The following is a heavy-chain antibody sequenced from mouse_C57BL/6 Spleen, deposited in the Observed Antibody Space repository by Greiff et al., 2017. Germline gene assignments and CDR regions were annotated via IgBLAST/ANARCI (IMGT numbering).Heavy chain of an antibody. Sequence: EVKLMESGGGLVKPGGSLKLSCAASGFTFSSYAMSWVRQTPEKRLEWVATISDGGSYTYYPDNVKGRFTISRDNAKNNLYLQMSQLKSEDTAMYYCARTTTVVYYFDYWGQGTTLTVSS. CDR3: ARTTTVVYYFDY. CDR2: ISDGGSYT. V-gene: IGHV5-4*03. D-gene: IGHD1-1*01. CDR1: GFTFSSYA. J-gene: IGHJ2*01.